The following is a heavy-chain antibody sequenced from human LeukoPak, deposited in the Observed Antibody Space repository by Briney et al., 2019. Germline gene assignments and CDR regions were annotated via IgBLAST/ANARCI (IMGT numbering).Heavy chain of an antibody. CDR3: ANHYYDSVGYHDDAFDT. CDR1: GFSFTRYD. Sequence: PGGSLRLSCVAPGFSFTRYDMSWVRQAPGKGLEWVSSISGSGGSTLYADSVKGRFTISRDNSKNTLYLQINSLRAEDTAVYYCANHYYDSVGYHDDAFDTWGHGAMLTVSS. D-gene: IGHD3-22*01. CDR2: ISGSGGST. V-gene: IGHV3-23*01. J-gene: IGHJ3*02.